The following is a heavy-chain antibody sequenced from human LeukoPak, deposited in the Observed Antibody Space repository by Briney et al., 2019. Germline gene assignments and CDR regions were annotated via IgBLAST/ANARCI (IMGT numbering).Heavy chain of an antibody. CDR1: GFTFSSYA. J-gene: IGHJ6*02. D-gene: IGHD2-2*02. V-gene: IGHV3-30-3*01. Sequence: GGPLRLSCAASGFTFSSYAMHWVRQAPGKGLEWVAVISYDGSNKYYADSVKGRFTISRDNSKNTLYLQMNSLRAEDTAVYYCARDLVVVPAAILERQLRTRVDGMDVWGQGTTVTVSS. CDR3: ARDLVVVPAAILERQLRTRVDGMDV. CDR2: ISYDGSNK.